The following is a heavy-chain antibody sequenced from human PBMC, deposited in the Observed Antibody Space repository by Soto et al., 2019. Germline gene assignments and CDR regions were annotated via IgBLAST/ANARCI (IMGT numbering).Heavy chain of an antibody. Sequence: QVQLVESGGGVVQPGRSLRLSCAASGFTFSSYAMHWVRQVPGKGLEWVAVISYDGSNKYYADSVKGRFTISRDNSKNALHLQMISLSAADPAVYYCASPRWRDDYNWGYFALWGRGTLVTVSS. D-gene: IGHD4-4*01. V-gene: IGHV3-30-3*01. CDR3: ASPRWRDDYNWGYFAL. CDR2: ISYDGSNK. J-gene: IGHJ2*01. CDR1: GFTFSSYA.